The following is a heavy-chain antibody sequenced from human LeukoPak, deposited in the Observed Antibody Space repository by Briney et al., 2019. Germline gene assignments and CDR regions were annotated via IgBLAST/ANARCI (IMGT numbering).Heavy chain of an antibody. CDR2: ISAYNGNT. V-gene: IGHV1-18*01. Sequence: GASVKVSCKASGYTFTSYGISWVRQAPGQGLEWMGWISAYNGNTNYARKLQGRVTMTTDTSTSTAYMELRSLRSDDTAVYYCARTHKAGAGAEAYYGMDVWGQGTTVTVSS. J-gene: IGHJ6*02. CDR1: GYTFTSYG. D-gene: IGHD1-26*01. CDR3: ARTHKAGAGAEAYYGMDV.